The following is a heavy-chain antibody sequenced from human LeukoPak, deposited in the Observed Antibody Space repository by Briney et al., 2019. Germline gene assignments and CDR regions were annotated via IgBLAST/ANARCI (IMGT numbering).Heavy chain of an antibody. J-gene: IGHJ6*04. Sequence: SETLSLTCTVSGGSISSSSYYWGWIRQPPGKGLEWIGSIYYSGSTYYNPSLKSRVTISVDTSKNQFSLKLSSVTAADTAVYYCARYDYGVPPNYGMDVWGKGTTVTVSS. V-gene: IGHV4-39*01. D-gene: IGHD4-17*01. CDR3: ARYDYGVPPNYGMDV. CDR2: IYYSGST. CDR1: GGSISSSSYY.